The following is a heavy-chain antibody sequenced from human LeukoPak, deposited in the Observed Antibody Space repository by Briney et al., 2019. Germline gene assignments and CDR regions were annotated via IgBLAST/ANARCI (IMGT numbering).Heavy chain of an antibody. CDR3: AKSNGYGLVDI. CDR1: GGSFSGNY. V-gene: IGHV4-34*01. CDR2: INHSGTT. D-gene: IGHD3-10*01. J-gene: IGHJ3*02. Sequence: PSETLSLTCAVYGGSFSGNYWSWIRQPPGKGLEWIGDINHSGTTNYSPSLKSRVTISLDTSRNQFSLKLTSVTAADTAVYYCAKSNGYGLVDIWGQGTMVTVSS.